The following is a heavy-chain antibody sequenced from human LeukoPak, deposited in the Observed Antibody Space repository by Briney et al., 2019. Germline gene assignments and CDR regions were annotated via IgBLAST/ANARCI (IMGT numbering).Heavy chain of an antibody. CDR3: ARDRPADNVLLWFGELRGRTRDDNWFDP. Sequence: GGSLRLSCAASGFTFSSYSMNWVRQAPGKGLEWVSSISSSSGYIYYADSVKGRFTISRDNAKNSLYLQMNSLRAEDTAVYYCARDRPADNVLLWFGELRGRTRDDNWFDPWGQGTLVTVSS. CDR2: ISSSSGYI. D-gene: IGHD3-10*01. J-gene: IGHJ5*02. CDR1: GFTFSSYS. V-gene: IGHV3-21*01.